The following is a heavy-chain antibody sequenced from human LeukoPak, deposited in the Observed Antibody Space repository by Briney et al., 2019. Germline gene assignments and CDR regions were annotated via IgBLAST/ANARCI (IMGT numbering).Heavy chain of an antibody. D-gene: IGHD3-16*01. CDR2: IDTAGNT. CDR3: ARTSKVTSVMDI. Sequence: GGSLRLSCSASGFTFSSYDMHWVRQATGKGLEWVSAIDTAGNTFYPGSVKGRFTISRENAKDSLYLQMNNVRAGDTAVYFCARTSKVTSVMDIWGQGTMVTVSS. V-gene: IGHV3-13*04. CDR1: GFTFSSYD. J-gene: IGHJ3*02.